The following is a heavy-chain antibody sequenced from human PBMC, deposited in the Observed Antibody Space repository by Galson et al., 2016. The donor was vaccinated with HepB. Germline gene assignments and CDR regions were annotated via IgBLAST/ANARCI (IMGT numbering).Heavy chain of an antibody. CDR1: GFTFSRNA. J-gene: IGHJ3*02. CDR3: AKTPDMIAFGGVVVDVFDI. V-gene: IGHV3-23*01. CDR2: VSGNGGST. D-gene: IGHD3-16*02. Sequence: SLRLSCAASGFTFSRNAMSWVRQAPGKGLEWVSSVSGNGGSTYYAGSVKGRFTISRDNSKNTLYLQMNSLRAEDTAVYYCAKTPDMIAFGGVVVDVFDIWGQGTMVTVSS.